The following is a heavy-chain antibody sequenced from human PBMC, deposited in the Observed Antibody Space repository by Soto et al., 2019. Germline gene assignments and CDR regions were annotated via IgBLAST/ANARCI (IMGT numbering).Heavy chain of an antibody. CDR1: GGSISSYY. V-gene: IGHV4-59*01. CDR3: ARSTGNLGYCSGGSCYPTAQTDLFDP. CDR2: IYYSGST. J-gene: IGHJ5*02. Sequence: PSETLSLTCTFSGGSISSYYWSWIRQPPGKGLEWIGYIYYSGSTNYNPSLKSRVTISVDTSKNQFSLKLSSVTAADTAVYYCARSTGNLGYCSGGSCYPTAQTDLFDPWGQGTLVTVSS. D-gene: IGHD2-15*01.